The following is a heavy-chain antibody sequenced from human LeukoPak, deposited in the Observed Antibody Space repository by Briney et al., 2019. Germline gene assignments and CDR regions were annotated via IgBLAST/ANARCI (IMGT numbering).Heavy chain of an antibody. J-gene: IGHJ4*02. CDR3: AVTSGYSSGWLTY. V-gene: IGHV3-23*01. Sequence: PGGSLRLSCAVSGFTFSSYAMSWVRQAPGKGLEWVSAISGSGGSTYYADSVKGRFTISRDNSKNTLYLQMNSLRAEDTAVYYCAVTSGYSSGWLTYWGQGTLVTVSS. D-gene: IGHD6-19*01. CDR2: ISGSGGST. CDR1: GFTFSSYA.